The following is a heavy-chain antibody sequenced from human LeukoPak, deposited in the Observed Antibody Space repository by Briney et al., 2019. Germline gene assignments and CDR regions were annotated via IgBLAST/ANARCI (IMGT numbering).Heavy chain of an antibody. CDR2: IYPDDSDT. J-gene: IGHJ4*02. CDR1: GYSFTNYW. V-gene: IGHV5-51*01. CDR3: ARHPAYYDFWSGYWGDFDY. D-gene: IGHD3-3*01. Sequence: GESLKISCKGSGYSFTNYWIGWVRQMPGKGLEWMGIIYPDDSDTRYSPSFQSQVTISADKSISTAYLQWSSLKDSDTAMYYCARHPAYYDFWSGYWGDFDYWGQGTLVTVSS.